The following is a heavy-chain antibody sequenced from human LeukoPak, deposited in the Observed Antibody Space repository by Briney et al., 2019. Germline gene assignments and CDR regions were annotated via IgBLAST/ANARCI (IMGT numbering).Heavy chain of an antibody. CDR3: ARDLGVGDSGSYGDGAFDI. D-gene: IGHD1-26*01. CDR2: IYYSGSS. Sequence: PSETLSLTCTVSGYSISSGYYWGWIRQPPGKGLEWIGSIYYSGSSYYNPSLTSRVTISVDTSKNQFSLKLSSVTAADTAVYYCARDLGVGDSGSYGDGAFDIWGQGTMVTVSS. J-gene: IGHJ3*02. V-gene: IGHV4-38-2*02. CDR1: GYSISSGYY.